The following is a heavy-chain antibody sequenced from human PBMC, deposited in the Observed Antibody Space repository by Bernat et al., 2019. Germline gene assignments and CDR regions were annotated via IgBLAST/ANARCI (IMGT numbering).Heavy chain of an antibody. J-gene: IGHJ5*02. CDR1: GGSISSSDYY. V-gene: IGHV4-39*01. CDR3: ARATGVNWFDP. CDR2: VYYSGST. Sequence: QLQLQESGPGLVKPSETLSLTCTVSGGSISSSDYYWGWIRQPPGKGLEWIGSVYYSGSTYYNPSLKSRVTISVDTSKKQFSLKLSSVTAADTAVYYCARATGVNWFDPWAREPWSPSPQ. D-gene: IGHD3-3*01.